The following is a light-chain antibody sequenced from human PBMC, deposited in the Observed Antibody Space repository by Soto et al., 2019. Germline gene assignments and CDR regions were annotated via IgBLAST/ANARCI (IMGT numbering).Light chain of an antibody. V-gene: IGKV1-39*01. Sequence: DIQMTPSPSSLSASVGDRVTITCRASQSISSYLNWYQQKPGKAPKLLIYGASSLQSGVPSRFSGSGSGTDFTLTISSLQPEDSATYYCQQSSNTPLTFGGGTKVEIK. CDR1: QSISSY. J-gene: IGKJ4*01. CDR2: GAS. CDR3: QQSSNTPLT.